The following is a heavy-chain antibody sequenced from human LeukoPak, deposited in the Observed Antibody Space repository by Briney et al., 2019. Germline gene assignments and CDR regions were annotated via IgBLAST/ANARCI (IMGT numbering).Heavy chain of an antibody. D-gene: IGHD3-3*01. V-gene: IGHV5-51*01. Sequence: GESRNISCKGSGYSFTSYWIGWVRQMPGKGLEWMGIIYPGDSDTRYSPSFQGQVTISADKSISTAYLQWSSLKASDTAMYYCARHGTRNYDFWSGYYSAEYFQHWGQGPLVIV. CDR1: GYSFTSYW. CDR2: IYPGDSDT. J-gene: IGHJ1*01. CDR3: ARHGTRNYDFWSGYYSAEYFQH.